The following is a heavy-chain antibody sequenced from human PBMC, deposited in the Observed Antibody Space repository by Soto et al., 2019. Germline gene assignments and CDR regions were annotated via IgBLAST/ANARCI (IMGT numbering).Heavy chain of an antibody. D-gene: IGHD6-6*01. V-gene: IGHV5-51*01. J-gene: IGHJ6*02. CDR1: EYSFTSYW. CDR2: IYPGDSDT. CDR3: ARLLPDSSSSMNYYYYGMDV. Sequence: PGQPMKNPNNGSEYSFTSYWIGRVSQMHGKGLEWMGIIYPGDSDTRYSPSFQGQVTISADKPISTAYLQWSSLKASDTAMYYCARLLPDSSSSMNYYYYGMDVWGQGTTVTVSS.